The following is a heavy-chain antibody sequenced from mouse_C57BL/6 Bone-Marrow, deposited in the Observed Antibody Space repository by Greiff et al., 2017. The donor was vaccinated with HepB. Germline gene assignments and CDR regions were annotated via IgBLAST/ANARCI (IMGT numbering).Heavy chain of an antibody. Sequence: QVQLQQPGAELVKPGASVKLSCKASGYTFTRSWMHWVKQRPGRGLEWIGRIDPNSGGTKYNEKFKSMATLTVDKPSSTAYMQLSSLTSEDSAVYYCARTDFYGSSYDAMDYWGQGTSVTVSS. V-gene: IGHV1-72*01. D-gene: IGHD1-1*01. CDR1: GYTFTRSW. J-gene: IGHJ4*01. CDR2: IDPNSGGT. CDR3: ARTDFYGSSYDAMDY.